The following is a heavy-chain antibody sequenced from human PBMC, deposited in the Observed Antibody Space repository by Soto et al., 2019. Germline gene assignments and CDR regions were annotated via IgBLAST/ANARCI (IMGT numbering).Heavy chain of an antibody. CDR2: ISYDGSNK. V-gene: IGHV3-30*18. CDR1: GFTFSSYG. J-gene: IGHJ4*02. CDR3: AKGRVTALGDPTTNRENYFDY. Sequence: GGSLRLSCAASGFTFSSYGMHWVRQAPGKGLEWVAVISYDGSNKYYADSVKGRFTISRDNSKNTLYLQMNSLRAEDTAVYYCAKGRVTALGDPTTNRENYFDYWGQGTLVTVSS. D-gene: IGHD2-21*02.